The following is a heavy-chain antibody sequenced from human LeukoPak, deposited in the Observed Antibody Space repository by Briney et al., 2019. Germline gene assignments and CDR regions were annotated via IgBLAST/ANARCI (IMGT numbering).Heavy chain of an antibody. Sequence: GGSLRLSCAASGFTFSSYGVHWVRQAPGKGLEWVAVISYDGSNKYYADSVKGRFTISRDNSKNTLYLQMNGLGAEDTAVYYCARELNGYGYYFFDYWGPGTLVTVSS. CDR1: GFTFSSYG. CDR3: ARELNGYGYYFFDY. D-gene: IGHD3-16*01. CDR2: ISYDGSNK. V-gene: IGHV3-30*03. J-gene: IGHJ4*02.